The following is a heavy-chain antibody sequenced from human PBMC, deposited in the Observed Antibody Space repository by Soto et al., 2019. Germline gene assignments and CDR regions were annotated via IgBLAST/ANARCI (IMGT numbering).Heavy chain of an antibody. D-gene: IGHD4-4*01. Sequence: GGSLRLSCAASGFTFSSYAMSWVRQAPGKGLEWVSAISGSGGSTYYADSVKGRFTISRDNSKNTLYLQMNSLRAEDTAVYYCATDDYSSTGPNYFDYWGQGTLVTVSS. CDR3: ATDDYSSTGPNYFDY. CDR1: GFTFSSYA. J-gene: IGHJ4*02. CDR2: ISGSGGST. V-gene: IGHV3-23*01.